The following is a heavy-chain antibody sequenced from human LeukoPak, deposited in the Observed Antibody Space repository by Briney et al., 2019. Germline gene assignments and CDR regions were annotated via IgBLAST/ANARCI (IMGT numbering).Heavy chain of an antibody. CDR1: GGTFSSYA. CDR3: AREYYYDSSGYSDY. CDR2: IIPIFGTA. J-gene: IGHJ4*02. D-gene: IGHD3-22*01. V-gene: IGHV1-69*05. Sequence: ASVKVSCKASGGTFSSYAISWARQAPGQGLEWMGGIIPIFGTANYAQKFQGRVTITTDESTSTAYMELSSLRSEDTAVYYCAREYYYDSSGYSDYWGQGTLVTVSS.